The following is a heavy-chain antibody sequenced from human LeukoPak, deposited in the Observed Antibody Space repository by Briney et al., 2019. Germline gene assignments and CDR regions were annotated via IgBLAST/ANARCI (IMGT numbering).Heavy chain of an antibody. CDR1: GFTLRSHA. CDR3: ARWGYSYGYFDY. V-gene: IGHV3-23*01. D-gene: IGHD5-18*01. J-gene: IGHJ4*02. Sequence: GGSLRLSCAASGFTLRSHAMSWVRQAPGKGLEWVSDLSGGDSTNYADSVKGRFTISRDNSKNTLYLQMNSLRAEDTAVYYCARWGYSYGYFDYWGQGTLVTVSS. CDR2: LSGGDST.